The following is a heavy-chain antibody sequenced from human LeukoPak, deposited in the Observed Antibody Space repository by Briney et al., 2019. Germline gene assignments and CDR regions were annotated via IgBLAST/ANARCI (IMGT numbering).Heavy chain of an antibody. Sequence: SVKVSCKASGGTFSSYAISWVRQAPGQGLEWMGGIIPIFGTANYAQKFQGRVTITADESTSTAYMELSSLRSEDTAVYYCARGRYYDFWPAYYYYYMDVWGKGTTVTVSS. CDR2: IIPIFGTA. CDR3: ARGRYYDFWPAYYYYYMDV. V-gene: IGHV1-69*13. CDR1: GGTFSSYA. D-gene: IGHD3-3*01. J-gene: IGHJ6*03.